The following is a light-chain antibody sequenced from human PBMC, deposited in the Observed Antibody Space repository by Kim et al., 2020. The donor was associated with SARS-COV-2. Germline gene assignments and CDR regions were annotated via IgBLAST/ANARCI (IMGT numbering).Light chain of an antibody. V-gene: IGKV3-15*01. CDR3: QQYDDWAPFT. J-gene: IGKJ3*01. Sequence: EIVMTQSPATLSVSPGERATLSCRASQSISNNVAWYQQKPGQAPRLLIYGASTRATGIPAKFSGSASGTEFTLTISSLQSEDFAVYYCQQYDDWAPFTFGPGTKVDIK. CDR1: QSISNN. CDR2: GAS.